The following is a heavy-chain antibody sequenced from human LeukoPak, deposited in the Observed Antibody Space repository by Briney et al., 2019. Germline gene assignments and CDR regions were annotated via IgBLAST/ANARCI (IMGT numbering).Heavy chain of an antibody. CDR1: GFTFSSYE. CDR2: ISSSGSAI. Sequence: PGGSLRLSCAASGFTFSSYEMNWVRQAPGKGLEWVSYISSSGSAIYYADSVKGRLTISRDNSKNTLYLQMNSLRAEDTAVYYCARKPQYCSGGSCYSGNFDYWGQGTLVTVSS. CDR3: ARKPQYCSGGSCYSGNFDY. D-gene: IGHD2-15*01. J-gene: IGHJ4*02. V-gene: IGHV3-48*03.